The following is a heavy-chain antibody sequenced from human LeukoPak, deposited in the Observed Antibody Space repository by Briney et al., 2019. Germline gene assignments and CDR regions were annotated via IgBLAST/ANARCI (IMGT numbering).Heavy chain of an antibody. D-gene: IGHD3-22*01. CDR3: ARVVKYYDSSGFPSNYFDY. V-gene: IGHV4-30-4*01. CDR2: VYSSGTT. Sequence: SETLSLTCTVSGGSVTSGTYLWSWIRQPPGKGLEWIVSVYSSGTTHLNPSLQTRFTMSVDTSRNEVSLKLASVTAADTAVYFCARVVKYYDSSGFPSNYFDYWGQGTLVTVSA. J-gene: IGHJ4*02. CDR1: GGSVTSGTYL.